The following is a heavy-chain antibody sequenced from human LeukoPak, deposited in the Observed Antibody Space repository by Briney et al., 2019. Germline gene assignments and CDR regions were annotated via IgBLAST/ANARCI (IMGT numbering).Heavy chain of an antibody. V-gene: IGHV3-23*01. D-gene: IGHD6-6*01. Sequence: GGSLRLSCADSGFTFSSYAMSWVRQVPRKGLEWVSVISGSGDTTYSAASVKGRFTISRDNSKNMLYLQMNSLRAEDTAVYYCAKWKYSNSGIDDYWGQGTLVTVSS. J-gene: IGHJ4*02. CDR2: ISGSGDTT. CDR3: AKWKYSNSGIDDY. CDR1: GFTFSSYA.